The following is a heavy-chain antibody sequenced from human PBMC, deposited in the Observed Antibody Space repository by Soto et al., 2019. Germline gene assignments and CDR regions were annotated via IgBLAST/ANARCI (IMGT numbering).Heavy chain of an antibody. CDR3: ARYWHSYSLNDYRGMDV. J-gene: IGHJ6*02. Sequence: PGESLKISYRGCGYNFATDWVGWVRQMPGKCLECMGIIYPADSDTRYSPSFQGRVTISPDKSISTAYLQWSSLKASDPAMYYCARYWHSYSLNDYRGMDVRGQGTTVTVYS. CDR2: IYPADSDT. V-gene: IGHV5-51*01. CDR1: GYNFATDW. D-gene: IGHD5-18*01.